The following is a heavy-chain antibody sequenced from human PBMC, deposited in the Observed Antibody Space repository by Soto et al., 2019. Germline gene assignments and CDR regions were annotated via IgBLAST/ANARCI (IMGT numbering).Heavy chain of an antibody. CDR2: IVVGSGNT. Sequence: SVKVSCKASGFTFTISAVQWVRQARGQRLEWIGWIVVGSGNTNYAQKFQERVTITRDMSTSTAYMELSSLRSEDTAVYYCAGSSGSDYYYYGMDVWGQGTTVTVSS. V-gene: IGHV1-58*01. J-gene: IGHJ6*02. CDR1: GFTFTISA. CDR3: AGSSGSDYYYYGMDV.